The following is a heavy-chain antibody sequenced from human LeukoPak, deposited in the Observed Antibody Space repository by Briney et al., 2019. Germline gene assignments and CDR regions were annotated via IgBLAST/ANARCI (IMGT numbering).Heavy chain of an antibody. CDR1: GGSISSSSYY. CDR2: INHSGST. Sequence: SETLSLTCTVSGGSISSSSYYWSWIRQPPGKGLEWIGEINHSGSTNYNPSLKSRVTMSVDTSKNQYSLKLSSVTAADTAVYYCARDVVAAPGTWDYWGQGTLVTVSS. D-gene: IGHD6-13*01. V-gene: IGHV4-39*07. J-gene: IGHJ4*02. CDR3: ARDVVAAPGTWDY.